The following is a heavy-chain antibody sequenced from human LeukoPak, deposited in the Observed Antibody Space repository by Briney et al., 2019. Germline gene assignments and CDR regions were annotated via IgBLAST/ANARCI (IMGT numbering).Heavy chain of an antibody. V-gene: IGHV3-23*01. Sequence: VGALRVSCAQSGVTSSGYAMSGVRQAPGKGLGWVSSISVSSTPYYLDSVKGRFTISRGNSNNALFLQMNSLRAEDTALYYCAKCNLDNCREGFHIWGQGIMVTVSS. J-gene: IGHJ3*02. CDR2: ISVSSTP. CDR1: GVTSSGYA. CDR3: AKCNLDNCREGFHI. D-gene: IGHD1-1*01.